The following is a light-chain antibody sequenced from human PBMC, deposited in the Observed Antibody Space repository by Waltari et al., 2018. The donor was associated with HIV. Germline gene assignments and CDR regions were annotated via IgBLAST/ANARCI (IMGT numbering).Light chain of an antibody. V-gene: IGLV3-21*02. Sequence: SYVLTQPPSVSVAPGQTARITCGGNKIGSKSVHWYQQKTGQAPVLVVYGDRDWPTTGQGPGLVLVCDSDRPTGSPERFSGSNSGNTATLTFSGVEAGDEADDYCQVWASSSDHVVFGGGTKLTVL. J-gene: IGLJ2*01. CDR1: KIGSKS. CDR3: QVWASSSDHVV. CDR2: GDRDWPTTGQGPGLVLVCDS.